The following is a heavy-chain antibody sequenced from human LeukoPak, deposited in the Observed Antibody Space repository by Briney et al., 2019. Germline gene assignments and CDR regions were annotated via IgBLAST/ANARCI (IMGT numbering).Heavy chain of an antibody. CDR2: IIPILGIA. CDR1: GGTFSSYA. Sequence: ASVKVSCKASGGTFSSYAISWVRQAPGQGLEWMGRIIPILGIANYAQKFQGRVTITADKSTSTAYMELSRLRSEDTAVYYCARDSSWYTFDYWGQGTLVTVSS. D-gene: IGHD6-13*01. CDR3: ARDSSWYTFDY. J-gene: IGHJ4*02. V-gene: IGHV1-69*04.